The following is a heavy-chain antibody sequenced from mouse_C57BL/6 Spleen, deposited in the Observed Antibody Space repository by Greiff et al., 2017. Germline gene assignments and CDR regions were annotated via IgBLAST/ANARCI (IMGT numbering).Heavy chain of an antibody. D-gene: IGHD3-3*01. J-gene: IGHJ4*01. CDR1: GYTFTSYG. CDR2: IYPRSGNT. CDR3: ARGDIAMDY. V-gene: IGHV1-81*01. Sequence: QVQLKESGAELARPGASVKLSCKASGYTFTSYGISWVKQRTGQGLEWIGEIYPRSGNTYYNEKFKGKATLTADKSSSTAYMELRSLTSEDSAVYFCARGDIAMDYWGQGTSVTVSS.